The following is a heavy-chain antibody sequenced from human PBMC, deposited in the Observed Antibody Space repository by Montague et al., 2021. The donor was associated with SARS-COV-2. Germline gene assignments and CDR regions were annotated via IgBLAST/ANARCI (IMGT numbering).Heavy chain of an antibody. D-gene: IGHD1-26*01. V-gene: IGHV3-21*01. CDR3: GRVMPRTDGIGDY. Sequence: SLRLSCAASGFSFSTYSMHWVRQAPGKGLVWVSCISRSSSYIYFADSVKGRFTISRDNAKNSLYLQMNSLRAEDTAVYYCGRVMPRTDGIGDYWGQGTLVAVSS. CDR2: ISRSSSYI. J-gene: IGHJ4*02. CDR1: GFSFSTYS.